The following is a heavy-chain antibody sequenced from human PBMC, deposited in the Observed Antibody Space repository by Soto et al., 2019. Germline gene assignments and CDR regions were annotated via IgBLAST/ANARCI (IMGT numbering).Heavy chain of an antibody. Sequence: QLQLQESGSGLVKPSQTLSLTCAVSGGSISSGGYSWSWIRQPPGKGLEWIGYIYHSGSTYYNPSPKTRVTISVDRSKHQCSLKLSSVTAADTAVYYCASSHAGAHITAAVHWGQGTLVTVSS. V-gene: IGHV4-30-2*01. CDR2: IYHSGST. CDR1: GGSISSGGYS. J-gene: IGHJ4*02. D-gene: IGHD6-13*01. CDR3: ASSHAGAHITAAVH.